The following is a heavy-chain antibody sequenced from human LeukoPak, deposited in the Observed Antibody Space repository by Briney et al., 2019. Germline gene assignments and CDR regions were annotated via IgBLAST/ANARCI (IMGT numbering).Heavy chain of an antibody. V-gene: IGHV3-15*01. CDR1: GFTFSNAW. CDR2: IKSKTDGGTT. D-gene: IGHD1-1*01. CDR3: TTVTSDPPRTGTVTNWAGEDYYYYYGMDV. J-gene: IGHJ6*02. Sequence: GGSLRLSCAASGFTFSNAWMSWVRQAPGKGLEWVGRIKSKTDGGTTDYAAPVTGRFTISRDDSKNTLYLQMNSMKTEDTAVYYCTTVTSDPPRTGTVTNWAGEDYYYYYGMDVWGQGTTVTVSS.